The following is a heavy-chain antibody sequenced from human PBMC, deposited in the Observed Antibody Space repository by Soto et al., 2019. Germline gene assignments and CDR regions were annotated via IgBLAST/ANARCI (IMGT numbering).Heavy chain of an antibody. Sequence: EVQLLESGGGLVQPGGSLRLSCAASGLTFSSYPMSWVRHAPGKGLQWVSSISVSAGTTYYADSVKGRFTISRDNSKNTLYLQMNSLRAEDTAVYYCAKDGIRGIHIDNWGQGTLVTVSS. V-gene: IGHV3-23*01. CDR2: ISVSAGTT. CDR1: GLTFSSYP. J-gene: IGHJ4*02. CDR3: AKDGIRGIHIDN.